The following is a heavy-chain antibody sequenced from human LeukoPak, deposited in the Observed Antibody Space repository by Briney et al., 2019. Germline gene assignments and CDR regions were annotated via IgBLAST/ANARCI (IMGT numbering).Heavy chain of an antibody. J-gene: IGHJ4*02. CDR2: ISSSSSTI. Sequence: PGGSLRLSCAASGFAFSSYEMNWVRQAPGKGLEWVSYISSSSSTIYYADSVKGRFTISRDNAKNSLYLQMNSLRAEDTAVYYCARETGNTRFDYWGQGTLVTVSS. CDR3: ARETGNTRFDY. CDR1: GFAFSSYE. V-gene: IGHV3-48*01.